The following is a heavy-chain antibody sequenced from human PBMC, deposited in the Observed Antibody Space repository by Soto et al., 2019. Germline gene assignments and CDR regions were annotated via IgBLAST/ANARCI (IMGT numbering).Heavy chain of an antibody. D-gene: IGHD1-26*01. CDR3: ARDRRLYYSDAFDI. V-gene: IGHV3-30*03. Sequence: QVQLVESGGGVVQPGRSLRLSCAASGFTFSIYGMHWVRHAPGKGLEGVAMISFDGSEKYYTDSVKSRFHISRDSSKNTMYLQMDSLRVEYTAVYYCARDRRLYYSDAFDIWGQGTTVTVSS. CDR1: GFTFSIYG. CDR2: ISFDGSEK. J-gene: IGHJ3*02.